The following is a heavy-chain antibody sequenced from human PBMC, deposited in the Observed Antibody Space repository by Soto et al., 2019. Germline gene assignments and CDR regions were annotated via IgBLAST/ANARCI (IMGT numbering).Heavy chain of an antibody. V-gene: IGHV3-11*01. Sequence: PGGSLRLSCAASGFTFSDYYMSWILQAPGKGLEWVSYISSSGSTIYYADSVKGRFTISRDNAKNSLYLQMNSLRAEDTAVYYCARDRDDFWSGYPNWFDPWGQGTLVTVSS. CDR1: GFTFSDYY. CDR3: ARDRDDFWSGYPNWFDP. D-gene: IGHD3-3*01. J-gene: IGHJ5*02. CDR2: ISSSGSTI.